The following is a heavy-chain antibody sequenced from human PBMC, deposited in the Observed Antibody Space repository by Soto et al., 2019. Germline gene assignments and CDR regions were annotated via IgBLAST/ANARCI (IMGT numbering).Heavy chain of an antibody. CDR3: SRGIHYDSSGYYYYY. CDR1: GGTFSTYA. J-gene: IGHJ4*02. D-gene: IGHD3-22*01. Sequence: SLKVSRKASGGTFSTYAIDWVRQAPGQGLGWMGGIIPLFGTAKYAQNCQGRITITADGSTNTAYVELRSLRSQDTAVYYCSRGIHYDSSGYYYYYWGPGTMATVYS. V-gene: IGHV1-69*13. CDR2: IIPLFGTA.